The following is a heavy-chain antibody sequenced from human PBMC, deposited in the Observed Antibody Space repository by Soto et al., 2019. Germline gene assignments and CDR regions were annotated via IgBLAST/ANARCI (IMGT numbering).Heavy chain of an antibody. CDR2: IYHSGST. J-gene: IGHJ4*02. V-gene: IGHV4-4*02. Sequence: SETLSLTCAVSGGSISSSNWWSWVRQPPGKGLEWIGEIYHSGSTNYNPSLKSRVTISVDKSKNQFSLKLSSVTAADTAVYYCARFFARIAVAPVFDYWGQGTLVTVSS. CDR3: ARFFARIAVAPVFDY. CDR1: GGSISSSNW. D-gene: IGHD6-19*01.